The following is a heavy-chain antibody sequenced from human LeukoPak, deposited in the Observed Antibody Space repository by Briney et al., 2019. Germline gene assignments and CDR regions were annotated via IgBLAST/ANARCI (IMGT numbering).Heavy chain of an antibody. V-gene: IGHV5-51*01. CDR2: IFPGDSDT. J-gene: IGHJ3*02. Sequence: RGGPLKISCQGSGSSFTNYWIGWVRQLPGKGLEGMGIIFPGDSDTRYSTSLQGEVTISAYKSINTAYLQWSSLKASDTAMYYCAIQSNFDIWGQGTMVTVSS. CDR1: GSSFTNYW. CDR3: AIQSNFDI.